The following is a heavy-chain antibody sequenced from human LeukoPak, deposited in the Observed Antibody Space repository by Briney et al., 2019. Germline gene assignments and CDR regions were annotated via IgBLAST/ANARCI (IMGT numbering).Heavy chain of an antibody. D-gene: IGHD3-22*01. CDR1: GGSFSGYY. CDR2: INHSGST. J-gene: IGHJ3*02. CDR3: ARPYYYDSSGQAFDI. V-gene: IGHV4-34*01. Sequence: SETLSLTCAVYGGSFSGYYWSWIRQPPGKGLEWIGEINHSGSTNYNPSLKSRVTISVDTSKNQFSLKLSSVTAADTAVYYCARPYYYDSSGQAFDIWGQGTMVTVSS.